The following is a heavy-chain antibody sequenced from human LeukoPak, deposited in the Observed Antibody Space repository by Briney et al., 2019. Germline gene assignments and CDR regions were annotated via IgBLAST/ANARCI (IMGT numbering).Heavy chain of an antibody. CDR1: GFTFSSYS. D-gene: IGHD3-3*01. CDR2: ISSSSSYI. CDR3: ASYDFWSGFGQDN. V-gene: IGHV3-21*01. Sequence: GGSLRLSCAASGFTFSSYSMNWVRQAPGKGLEWVSSISSSSSYIHYADSVKGRFTISRDNAKNSLYLQMNSLRAEDTAVYYCASYDFWSGFGQDNWGQGTLVTVSS. J-gene: IGHJ4*02.